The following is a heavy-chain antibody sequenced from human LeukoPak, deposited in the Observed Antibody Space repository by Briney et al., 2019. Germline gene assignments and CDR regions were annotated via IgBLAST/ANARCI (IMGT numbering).Heavy chain of an antibody. V-gene: IGHV4-59*01. Sequence: PSGTLSLTCTVSGGSISSYYWSWIRQPPGKGLEWIGYIYYSGSTNYNPSLKSRVTISVDTSKNQFSLKLSSVTAADTAVYYCARERSSIAAAGQYFDYWGQGTLVTVSS. CDR2: IYYSGST. J-gene: IGHJ4*02. CDR3: ARERSSIAAAGQYFDY. CDR1: GGSISSYY. D-gene: IGHD6-13*01.